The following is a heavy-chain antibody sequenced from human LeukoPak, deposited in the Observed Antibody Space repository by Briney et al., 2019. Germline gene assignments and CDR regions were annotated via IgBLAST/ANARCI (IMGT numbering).Heavy chain of an antibody. V-gene: IGHV3-43D*04. CDR2: INWNGDSS. J-gene: IGHJ1*01. CDR3: TKDGGYCSGANCFTSYFQH. Sequence: PVGSLRLSCGASGFTFADYAMHWVRQAPGKGLEWVSLINWNGDSSFYADSVKGRFTISRDNSKNSLYLQMNGLRAEDTALYFCTKDGGYCSGANCFTSYFQHWGQGTLVTVSS. CDR1: GFTFADYA. D-gene: IGHD2-2*02.